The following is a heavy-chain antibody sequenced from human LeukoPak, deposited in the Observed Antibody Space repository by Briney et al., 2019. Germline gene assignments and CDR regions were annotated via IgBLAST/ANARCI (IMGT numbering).Heavy chain of an antibody. J-gene: IGHJ4*02. CDR1: GFTLTRHH. V-gene: IGHV1-18*01. D-gene: IGHD1-14*01. CDR2: IDGNAGDT. CDR3: VREDWGSGTIIDY. Sequence: ASLKVSCKASGFTLTRHHISWVRQAPGQELEWMGWIDGNAGDTIYAQRFQGRVTMTRDTSTTTAYMELRSLRLDDTAVYYCVREDWGSGTIIDYWGQGTLVTVSS.